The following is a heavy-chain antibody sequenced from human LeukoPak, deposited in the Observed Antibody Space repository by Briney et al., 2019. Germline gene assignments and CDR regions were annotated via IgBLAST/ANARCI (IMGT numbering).Heavy chain of an antibody. V-gene: IGHV3-23*01. CDR1: GFTFSTYA. CDR3: ARMSQGAFDI. J-gene: IGHJ3*02. CDR2: ISGTGGST. Sequence: PGGPLRLSCAASGFTFSTYAMTWVRQAPGKWLEWVSLISGTGGSTYYADSVKGRFTISRDNSKNTLYVQMNSLRAEDTAVYYCARMSQGAFDIWGQGTMVTVSS.